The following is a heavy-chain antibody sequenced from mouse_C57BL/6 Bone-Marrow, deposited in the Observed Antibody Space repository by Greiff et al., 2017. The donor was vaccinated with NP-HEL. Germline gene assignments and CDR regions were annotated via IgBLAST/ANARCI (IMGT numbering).Heavy chain of an antibody. Sequence: EVHLVESGGGLVQPGGSLSLSCAASGFTFTDYYMSWVRQPPGKALEWLGFIRNKANGYKTEYSATVKGRFTIYRDNSQSILYLQMNALRADDSATYYCARYGGQGYFDIWGQGNTLSVTS. CDR2: IRNKANGYKT. J-gene: IGHJ2*01. CDR3: ARYGGQGYFDI. D-gene: IGHD3-3*01. CDR1: GFTFTDYY. V-gene: IGHV7-3*01.